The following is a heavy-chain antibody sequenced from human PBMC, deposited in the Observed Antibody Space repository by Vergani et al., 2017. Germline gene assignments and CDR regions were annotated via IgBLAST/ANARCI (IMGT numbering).Heavy chain of an antibody. J-gene: IGHJ6*01. CDR1: DSSIMTNPY. D-gene: IGHD3-9*01. V-gene: IGHV4-38-2*01. CDR3: ARQRGSEGFFPSSYFYGMDV. Sequence: QVQLQESGPGLVKPSETLTLTCDVSDSSIMTNPYWGWFRQSPGKGLEWIGCIHHSGDTHYNSSLKSRVSISIVSSSKFSLSLTSVTAADTAIYYCARQRGSEGFFPSSYFYGMDVWGHGITVTVTS. CDR2: IHHSGDT.